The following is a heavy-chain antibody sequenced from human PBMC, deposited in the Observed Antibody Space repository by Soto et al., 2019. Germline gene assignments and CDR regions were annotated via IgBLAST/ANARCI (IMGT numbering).Heavy chain of an antibody. D-gene: IGHD2-15*01. J-gene: IGHJ6*02. V-gene: IGHV4-59*01. CDR3: AREGSYKNYYYYGMDV. CDR1: GGSISSYY. Sequence: SDTLSLTCTVSGGSISSYYWSWIRQPPGKGLEWIGYIYYSGSTNYNPSLKSRDTISVDTSKNQFSLKLSSVTAADTAFYYWAREGSYKNYYYYGMDVGGQGTMVTV. CDR2: IYYSGST.